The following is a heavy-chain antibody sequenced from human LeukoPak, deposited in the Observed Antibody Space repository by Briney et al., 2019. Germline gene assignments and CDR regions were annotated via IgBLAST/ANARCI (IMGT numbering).Heavy chain of an antibody. CDR3: ANSHFWSGFY. CDR1: GFTSSSYW. J-gene: IGHJ4*02. CDR2: IKQDGSER. V-gene: IGHV3-7*01. D-gene: IGHD3-3*01. Sequence: GGSLRLSCAASGFTSSSYWMSWVRQAPGKGLGWVANIKQDGSERYYVDSVKGRFTISRDNGKNSLYLQMNSLRAEDTAVYYCANSHFWSGFYWGQGTLVTVSS.